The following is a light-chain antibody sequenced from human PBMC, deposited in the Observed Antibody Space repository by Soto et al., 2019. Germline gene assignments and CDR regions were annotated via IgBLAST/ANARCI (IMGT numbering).Light chain of an antibody. V-gene: IGLV2-14*02. J-gene: IGLJ1*01. CDR2: EVF. CDR3: SSYTSSSSLCV. Sequence: SALTQPASVSGSPGQSITISCTGTSSDVGAYNLVSWYQQYPGKVPKLLIYEVFKRPSGVSDRFSGSKSGNTASLTISGLQSEDEADYYCSSYTSSSSLCVFGTGTKVTV. CDR1: SSDVGAYNL.